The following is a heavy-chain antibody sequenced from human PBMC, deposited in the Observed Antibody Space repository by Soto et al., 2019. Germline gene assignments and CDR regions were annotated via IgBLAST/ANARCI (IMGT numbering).Heavy chain of an antibody. D-gene: IGHD1-26*01. CDR3: AHRPIVGAAN. J-gene: IGHJ4*02. Sequence: QVQLQESGPGLVKPSGTLSLTCGVFGGSISNSNWWTWVRQPPGKGLEWIGEIYHSGSTNYHSSLMSRVTISLDKVNNQFSLKLTSVTAADTAVYYCAHRPIVGAANWGQGPLVTVSS. CDR2: IYHSGST. CDR1: GGSISNSNW. V-gene: IGHV4-4*02.